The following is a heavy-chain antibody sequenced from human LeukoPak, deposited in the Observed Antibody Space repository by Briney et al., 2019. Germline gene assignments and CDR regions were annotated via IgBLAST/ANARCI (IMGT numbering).Heavy chain of an antibody. CDR3: ARDGGYSYGRYFDY. V-gene: IGHV3-23*01. CDR1: GFTFSSYG. Sequence: GGSLRLSCAASGFTFSSYGMSWVRQAPGKGLEWVSAISGSGGSTYYADSVKGRFTISRDNSKNTLYLQMNSLRAEDTAVYYCARDGGYSYGRYFDYWGQGTLVTVSS. D-gene: IGHD5-18*01. J-gene: IGHJ4*02. CDR2: ISGSGGST.